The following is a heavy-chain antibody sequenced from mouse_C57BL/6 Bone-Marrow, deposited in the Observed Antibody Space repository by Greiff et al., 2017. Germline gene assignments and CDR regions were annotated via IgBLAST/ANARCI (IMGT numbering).Heavy chain of an antibody. CDR3: SRGDYDYDAIFAY. J-gene: IGHJ3*01. Sequence: QVQLQLSGAELARPGASVKLSCKASGYTFTSYGISWVKQRTGQGLEWIGEIYPRSGNTYYNEKFKGKATLTADKSSSTAYMELRSLTSEDSAVYFCSRGDYDYDAIFAYWGQGTLVTVSA. CDR1: GYTFTSYG. D-gene: IGHD2-4*01. CDR2: IYPRSGNT. V-gene: IGHV1-81*01.